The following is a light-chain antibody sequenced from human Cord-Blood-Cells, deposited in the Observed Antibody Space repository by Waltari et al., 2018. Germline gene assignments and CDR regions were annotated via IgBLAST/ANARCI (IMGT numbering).Light chain of an antibody. CDR2: GNS. CDR1: SSTIAAGCD. CDR3: QSYDSSLSGSVV. Sequence: QSVLTQPPSLSGAPGQSVTMSRTGISSTIAAGCDVYWYQQLPGTAHKLLIYGNSKRPSGVPDRFSGSKSGTSASLAITGLQAEDEADYYCQSYDSSLSGSVVFGGGTKLTVL. J-gene: IGLJ2*01. V-gene: IGLV1-40*01.